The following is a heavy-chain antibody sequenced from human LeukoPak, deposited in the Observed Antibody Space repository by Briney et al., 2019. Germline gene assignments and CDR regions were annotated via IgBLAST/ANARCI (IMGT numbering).Heavy chain of an antibody. CDR1: GGSFSGYY. V-gene: IGHV4-34*01. D-gene: IGHD6-25*01. CDR2: INPSGNT. Sequence: SETLSLTCVVYGGSFSGYYWSWIRQPPGKGLEWIGEINPSGNTNYNPSLESRVTLSVDTSKNHFFLKLSSVTAADTAVYYCARGRADGAAHWGQGTLVTVSS. CDR3: ARGRADGAAH. J-gene: IGHJ4*02.